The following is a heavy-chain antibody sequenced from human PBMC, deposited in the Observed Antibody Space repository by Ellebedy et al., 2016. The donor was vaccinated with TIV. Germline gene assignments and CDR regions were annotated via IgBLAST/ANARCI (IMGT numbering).Heavy chain of an antibody. D-gene: IGHD6-19*01. CDR1: GFSFSTYG. Sequence: PGGSLRLSCAASGFSFSTYGMNWVRQAPGKGLEWVSTIFNIDNRDYDNKDYADSVKGRFTVSRDSPKNTLYLQMNSLRAEDTAVYYCARATQWPTFDYWGQGILVTVSS. V-gene: IGHV3-21*04. CDR2: IFNIDNRDYDNK. CDR3: ARATQWPTFDY. J-gene: IGHJ4*02.